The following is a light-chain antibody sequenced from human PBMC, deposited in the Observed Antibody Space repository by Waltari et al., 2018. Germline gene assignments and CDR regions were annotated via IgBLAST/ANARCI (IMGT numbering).Light chain of an antibody. CDR3: SSHKSDNVVV. V-gene: IGLV2-14*01. J-gene: IGLJ2*01. Sequence: QSALPQPAPAPGPPGRSITSPRPGPCSDHGSYGYGPGYQQHPGQAPKVMIYDVSNRPSGVSNRFSGSKSGNTASLTISGLQAEDEGVYYCSSHKSDNVVVFGGGTKLTVL. CDR2: DVS. CDR1: CSDHGSYGY.